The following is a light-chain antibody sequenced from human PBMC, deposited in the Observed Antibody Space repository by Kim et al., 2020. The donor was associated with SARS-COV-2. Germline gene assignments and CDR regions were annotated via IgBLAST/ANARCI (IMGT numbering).Light chain of an antibody. J-gene: IGKJ3*01. V-gene: IGKV1-39*01. CDR1: QCISSH. Sequence: DIQMTQSPSSLSASVGDRVTISCRTSQCISSHLNWYHQKPGRAPKLLIYAASTLQGGVPSRFSGSGSETDFTLTISSLQPEDFATYFCQQSYITPFTFGPGTKVDIK. CDR3: QQSYITPFT. CDR2: AAS.